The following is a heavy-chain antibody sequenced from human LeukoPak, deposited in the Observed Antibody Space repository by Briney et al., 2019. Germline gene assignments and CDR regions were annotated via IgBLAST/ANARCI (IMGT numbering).Heavy chain of an antibody. V-gene: IGHV3-21*06. D-gene: IGHD2-2*01. Sequence: GGSLRLSCAASGFAFSSYNMKWVRQAPGKGLEWVSFISTTSTYIYYADSVKGRFTVSRDNSKNLLYLQMDSLRVEDTAVYYCARAGTCSSTSCDGGIEYWGQGTLVTVSP. CDR2: ISTTSTYI. J-gene: IGHJ4*02. CDR1: GFAFSSYN. CDR3: ARAGTCSSTSCDGGIEY.